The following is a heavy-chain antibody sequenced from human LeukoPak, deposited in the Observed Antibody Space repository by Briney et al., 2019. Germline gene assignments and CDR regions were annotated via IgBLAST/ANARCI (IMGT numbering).Heavy chain of an antibody. D-gene: IGHD6-13*01. CDR2: IRYDGSNK. Sequence: GGSLRLSCAASGFTFSSYGMHWVRQAPGKGLEWVAFIRYDGSNKYYADSVKGRFTISRDNSKNTLYLQMNSLRAEDTAVYYCAKGLYGSSTSYFDYWGQGTLVTVSS. CDR1: GFTFSSYG. CDR3: AKGLYGSSTSYFDY. J-gene: IGHJ4*02. V-gene: IGHV3-30*02.